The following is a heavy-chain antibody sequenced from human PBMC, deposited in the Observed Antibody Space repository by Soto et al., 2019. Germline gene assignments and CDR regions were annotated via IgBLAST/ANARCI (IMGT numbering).Heavy chain of an antibody. J-gene: IGHJ4*02. CDR1: GFTFNNAW. Sequence: EVQLVESGGGLVKPGGSLRLSCAASGFTFNNAWMNWVRQAPGKGLEWVGRVKTKTDGETTDYAAPAKGRFTISRDDSINTLYLQMNSLEIEDTAVYFCTSRIRTTNDYWVQGTLVTVSS. CDR3: TSRIRTTNDY. V-gene: IGHV3-15*07. D-gene: IGHD1-1*01. CDR2: VKTKTDGETT.